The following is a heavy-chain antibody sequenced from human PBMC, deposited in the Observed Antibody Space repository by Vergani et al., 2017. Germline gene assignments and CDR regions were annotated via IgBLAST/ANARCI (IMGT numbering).Heavy chain of an antibody. CDR2: INPNSGGT. J-gene: IGHJ6*03. CDR3: ARGGSIAAPSYLYYFYMDV. D-gene: IGHD6-6*01. V-gene: IGHV1-2*02. CDR1: GYTFTGYY. Sequence: QEQLVQSGAEVKKPGASVKVSCKASGYTFTGYYMHWVRQAPGQGLEWMGWINPNSGGTNYAQKFQGRVTMTRDTSISTAYMELSRLRSDDTAVYYCARGGSIAAPSYLYYFYMDVWGKGTSVTVSS.